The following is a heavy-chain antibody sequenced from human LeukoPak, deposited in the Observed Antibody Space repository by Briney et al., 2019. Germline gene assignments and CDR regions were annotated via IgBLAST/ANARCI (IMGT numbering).Heavy chain of an antibody. J-gene: IGHJ4*02. CDR3: ARDDYGGNVENY. D-gene: IGHD4-23*01. Sequence: PGGSLRLSCAASGFTFSSYSMNWVRQAPGKGLEWVSSISSSSSYIYYADSVKGRFTISRDNAKNSLYLQMNSLRAEDTAVYYCARDDYGGNVENYWGQGTLVTVSS. CDR1: GFTFSSYS. CDR2: ISSSSSYI. V-gene: IGHV3-21*01.